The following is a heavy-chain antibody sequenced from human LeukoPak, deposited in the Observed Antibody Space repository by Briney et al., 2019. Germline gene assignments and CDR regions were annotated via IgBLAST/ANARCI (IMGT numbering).Heavy chain of an antibody. CDR3: ARKNYGDRHPYDY. CDR1: GYTFTSYY. V-gene: IGHV1-46*01. Sequence: ASVKVSCKASGYTFTSYYMHWVRQAPGQGLEWMGIINPSGGSTSYAQKFQGRVTFTRDTSASIAYMELSSLTSEDTAIYYCARKNYGDRHPYDYWGQGTLVTVSS. CDR2: INPSGGST. J-gene: IGHJ4*02. D-gene: IGHD2-21*02.